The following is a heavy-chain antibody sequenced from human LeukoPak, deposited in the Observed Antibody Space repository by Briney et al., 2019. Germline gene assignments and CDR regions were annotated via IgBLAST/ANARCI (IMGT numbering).Heavy chain of an antibody. CDR2: IEKDGSNK. J-gene: IGHJ4*02. V-gene: IGHV3-30*02. Sequence: PGGSLRLSCAASGFTFKTYGMHWVRQAPGKGLDWVAFIEKDGSNKYYADSVKGRFTVSRDNSKNRLYLQMNSLRAEDTAVYYCAKDFERTGDCYYAFDCWGQGTLVTVSS. CDR3: AKDFERTGDCYYAFDC. CDR1: GFTFKTYG. D-gene: IGHD2-21*02.